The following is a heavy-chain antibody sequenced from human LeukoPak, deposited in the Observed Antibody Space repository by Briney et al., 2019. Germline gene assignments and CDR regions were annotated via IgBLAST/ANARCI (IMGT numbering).Heavy chain of an antibody. D-gene: IGHD6-13*01. Sequence: SVKVSCKASRGTFSSYAISWVRQAPGQGLEWMGGIIPIFGTANYAQKFQGRVTITADESTSTAYMELSSLRSEDTAVYYCARWQQQLTHFDYWGQGTLVTVSS. CDR1: RGTFSSYA. V-gene: IGHV1-69*13. J-gene: IGHJ4*02. CDR3: ARWQQQLTHFDY. CDR2: IIPIFGTA.